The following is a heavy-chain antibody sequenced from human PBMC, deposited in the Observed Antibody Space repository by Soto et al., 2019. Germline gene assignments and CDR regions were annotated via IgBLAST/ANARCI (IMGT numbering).Heavy chain of an antibody. J-gene: IGHJ6*02. V-gene: IGHV1-69*01. CDR1: GGTFSSYA. Sequence: QVQLVQSGAEVKKPGSSVKVSCKASGGTFSSYAISWVRQAPGQGLEWMGGIIPIFGTANYAQKFQGRVTIAAAEPTSTARMELSSLRLEDTAVYYCARDKVIAARRVGRRRGMDDWGQGTTVTVSS. CDR2: IIPIFGTA. CDR3: ARDKVIAARRVGRRRGMDD. D-gene: IGHD6-6*01.